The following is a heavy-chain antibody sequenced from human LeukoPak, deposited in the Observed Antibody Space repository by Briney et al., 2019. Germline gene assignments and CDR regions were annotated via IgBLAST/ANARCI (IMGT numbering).Heavy chain of an antibody. Sequence: PSETLSLTCGVDGGSFSGFYWSWIRQPPGKGVDCICEINHSVYTNYNPSLKSRVTISVDTSRKQFSLQVTSVNAADTAVYYCARGKGVIMSGHWGQGSLVVVSS. CDR1: GGSFSGFY. CDR3: ARGKGVIMSGH. J-gene: IGHJ4*02. CDR2: INHSVYT. D-gene: IGHD3-10*01. V-gene: IGHV4-34*01.